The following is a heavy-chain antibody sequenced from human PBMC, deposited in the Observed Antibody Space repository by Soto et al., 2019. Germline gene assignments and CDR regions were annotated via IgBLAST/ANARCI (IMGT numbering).Heavy chain of an antibody. V-gene: IGHV1-18*01. D-gene: IGHD6-19*01. J-gene: IGHJ5*02. Sequence: ASVKVSCKASGYTFTSYGSSWVRQAPGQGLEWMGWISAYNGNTNYAQKLQGRVTMTTDTSTSTAYMELRSLRSDDTAVYYCARDPTVAGTGWFDPWGQGTLVTVSS. CDR2: ISAYNGNT. CDR1: GYTFTSYG. CDR3: ARDPTVAGTGWFDP.